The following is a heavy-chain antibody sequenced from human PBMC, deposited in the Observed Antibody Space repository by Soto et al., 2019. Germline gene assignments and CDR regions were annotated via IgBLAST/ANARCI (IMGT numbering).Heavy chain of an antibody. D-gene: IGHD6-13*01. CDR2: ISAYNGNT. CDR1: GYTFTSYA. Sequence: GASVKVSCKASGYTFTSYAMHWVRQAPGQRLEWMGWISAYNGNTNYAQKLQGRVTMTTDTSTSTAYMELRSLRSDDTAVYYCARDPPTIASAGREDYWGQGTLVTVSS. J-gene: IGHJ4*02. V-gene: IGHV1-18*01. CDR3: ARDPPTIASAGREDY.